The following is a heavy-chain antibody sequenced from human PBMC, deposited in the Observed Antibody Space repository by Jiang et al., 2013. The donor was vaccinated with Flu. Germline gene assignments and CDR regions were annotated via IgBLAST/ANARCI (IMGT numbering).Heavy chain of an antibody. CDR2: IYYSGST. D-gene: IGHD3-9*01. CDR3: ATLLPYYDILTGRDY. CDR1: GGSISSYY. Sequence: TLSLTCTVSGGSISSYYWSWIRQPPGKGLEWIGYIYYSGSTNYNPSLKSRVTISVDTSKNQFSLKLSSVTAADTAVYYCATLLPYYDILTGRDYWGQGTLVTVSS. J-gene: IGHJ4*02. V-gene: IGHV4-59*12.